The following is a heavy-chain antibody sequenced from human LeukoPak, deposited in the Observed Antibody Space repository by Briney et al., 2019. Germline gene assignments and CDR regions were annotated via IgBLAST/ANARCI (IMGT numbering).Heavy chain of an antibody. CDR1: GGSISSSSCF. Sequence: LSGTLSLTCTVPGGSISSSSCFWGWIRQPPGKGLEWIGSIYYSVSTNYNPSLKSRDTISVDTSKNQFSLKLSSVTAADTAVYYCASLSGSSGWYGQWGERYFDLWGSGTLVTVST. CDR2: IYYSVST. J-gene: IGHJ2*01. V-gene: IGHV4-39*07. CDR3: ASLSGSSGWYGQWGERYFDL. D-gene: IGHD6-19*01.